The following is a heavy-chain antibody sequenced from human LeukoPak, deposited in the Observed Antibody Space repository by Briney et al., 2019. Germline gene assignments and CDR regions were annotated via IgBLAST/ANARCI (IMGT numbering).Heavy chain of an antibody. Sequence: ASVKVSCKASGYTFTGYYMHWVRQAPGQGLEWMGWINPNSGGTNYAQKFQGRVTMTRDTSISTAYMELSRLRSDDTAVYYCARDLEWQQLVGFDPWGQGTLVTVSS. CDR1: GYTFTGYY. J-gene: IGHJ5*02. CDR3: ARDLEWQQLVGFDP. CDR2: INPNSGGT. V-gene: IGHV1-2*02. D-gene: IGHD6-13*01.